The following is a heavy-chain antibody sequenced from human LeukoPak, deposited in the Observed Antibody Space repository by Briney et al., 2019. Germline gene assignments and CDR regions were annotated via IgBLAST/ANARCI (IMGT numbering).Heavy chain of an antibody. CDR1: GFTFSSYW. V-gene: IGHV3-7*01. CDR2: IKQEESEK. CDR3: ARGDDCSGGSCYLLDYYYMDV. Sequence: PAGGSLRLSCAASGFTFSSYWMSWVRQAPGKGLEWVANIKQEESEKYYVDSVKGRFTISRDNAKNSLYLQMNSLRAEDTAVYYCARGDDCSGGSCYLLDYYYMDVWGKGTTVTVSS. D-gene: IGHD2-15*01. J-gene: IGHJ6*03.